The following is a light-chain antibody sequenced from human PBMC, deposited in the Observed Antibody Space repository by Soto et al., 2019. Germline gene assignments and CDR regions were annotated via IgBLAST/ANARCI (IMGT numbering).Light chain of an antibody. V-gene: IGLV2-14*01. CDR2: DVS. Sequence: QSVLTQPASVSGSPGQSITISCTGTSSDVGDYNYVSWYQQHPGKAPKLIIFDVSNRPSGVSIRFSGSKSGNTASLTISGLQAENEAHYYCSSYTGSSTLGLFGGGTKLTVL. CDR3: SSYTGSSTLGL. J-gene: IGLJ2*01. CDR1: SSDVGDYNY.